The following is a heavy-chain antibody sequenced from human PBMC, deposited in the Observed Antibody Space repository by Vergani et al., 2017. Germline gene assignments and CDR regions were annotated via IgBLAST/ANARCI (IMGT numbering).Heavy chain of an antibody. Sequence: EVQLLESGGGLVQPGGSLRLSCPASGFTFSSYAMSWVRQAPGKGLEWVSAISGSGGSTYYAHSVKGRFTMARENSKNTLYLQMNSLRAEDTAVYYCAKELKGGYSRSSSGDAFDIWGQGAMVTVSS. CDR3: AKELKGGYSRSSSGDAFDI. CDR2: ISGSGGST. J-gene: IGHJ3*02. D-gene: IGHD6-13*01. CDR1: GFTFSSYA. V-gene: IGHV3-23*01.